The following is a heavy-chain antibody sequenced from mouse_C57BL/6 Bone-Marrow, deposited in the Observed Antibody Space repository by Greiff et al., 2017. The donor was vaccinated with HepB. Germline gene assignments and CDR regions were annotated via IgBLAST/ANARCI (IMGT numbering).Heavy chain of an antibody. CDR2: IYPGDGDT. Sequence: QVQLQQSGAELVKPGASVKISCKASGYAFSSYWMNWVKQRPGKGLEWIGQIYPGDGDTNYNGKFKGKATLTADKSSSTAYMQLSSLTSEDSAVYFCARGGTVVPYWYFDVWGTGTTVTVSS. CDR1: GYAFSSYW. CDR3: ARGGTVVPYWYFDV. V-gene: IGHV1-80*01. D-gene: IGHD1-1*01. J-gene: IGHJ1*03.